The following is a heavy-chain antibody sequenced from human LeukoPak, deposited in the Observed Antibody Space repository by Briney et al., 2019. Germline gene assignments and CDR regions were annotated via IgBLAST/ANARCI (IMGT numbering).Heavy chain of an antibody. CDR3: ARARLAVAGNYFDY. CDR2: ISSSGSTI. J-gene: IGHJ4*02. CDR1: GFTFSSYE. V-gene: IGHV3-48*03. D-gene: IGHD6-19*01. Sequence: GGSLRLSCAASGFTFSSYEMNWVRQAPGKGLEWVSYISSSGSTIYYADSVKGRFTISRDNAKNSLYLQMNSLRAEDTAVYYCARARLAVAGNYFDYWGQGTLVTVSS.